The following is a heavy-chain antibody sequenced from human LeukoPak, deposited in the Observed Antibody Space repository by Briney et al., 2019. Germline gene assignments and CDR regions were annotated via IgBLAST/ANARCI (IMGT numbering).Heavy chain of an antibody. V-gene: IGHV3-7*01. CDR2: IKTDGSLT. CDR1: GFTFSSYW. J-gene: IGHJ6*03. D-gene: IGHD3-10*01. CDR3: ARDRYYYGSGSYPYMDV. Sequence: GGSLRLSCVASGFTFSSYWMTWVRQAPGKGLEWVANIKTDGSLTYYVDSVKGRFTISRDNAKNSLYLQMNSLRAEDTAVYYCARDRYYYGSGSYPYMDVWGKGTTVTISS.